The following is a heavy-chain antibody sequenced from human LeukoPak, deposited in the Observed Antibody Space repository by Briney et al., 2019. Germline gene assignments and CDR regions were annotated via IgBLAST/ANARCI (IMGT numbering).Heavy chain of an antibody. V-gene: IGHV1-69*06. Sequence: SVKVSCKASGGTFSSYAISWVRQAPGQGLEWMGGIIPIFGTANYAQKFQGRVTITADKSTSTAYMELSSLRSEDTAVYYCARDWGIYSSSSGWFDPWGQGTLVTVSS. J-gene: IGHJ5*02. CDR2: IIPIFGTA. D-gene: IGHD6-6*01. CDR1: GGTFSSYA. CDR3: ARDWGIYSSSSGWFDP.